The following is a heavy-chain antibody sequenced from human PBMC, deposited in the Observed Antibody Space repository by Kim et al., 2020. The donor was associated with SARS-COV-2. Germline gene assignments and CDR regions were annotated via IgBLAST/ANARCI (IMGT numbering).Heavy chain of an antibody. CDR1: GGTFSSYA. CDR2: IIPIFGTA. D-gene: IGHD3-22*01. V-gene: IGHV1-69*13. Sequence: SVKVSCKASGGTFSSYAISWVRQAPGQGLEWMGGIIPIFGTANYAQKFQGRVTITADESTSTAYMELSSLRSEDTAVYYCARALSYYDSGGHHDYWGQGTLVTVSS. J-gene: IGHJ4*02. CDR3: ARALSYYDSGGHHDY.